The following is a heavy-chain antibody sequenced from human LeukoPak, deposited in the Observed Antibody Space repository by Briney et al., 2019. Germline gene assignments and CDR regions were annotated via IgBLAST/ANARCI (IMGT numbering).Heavy chain of an antibody. V-gene: IGHV3-33*01. J-gene: IGHJ4*02. CDR1: GFTFSSYG. Sequence: GRSLRLSCPASGFTFSSYGTHWVSQAPSKWLEWLAFIWYDVSNKYYADSVKGRFTFSRDNSKNTLYLQMNSLRAEDTAVYYCARGTTGRGSSWLDYWGQGTLVTVSS. CDR3: ARGTTGRGSSWLDY. D-gene: IGHD6-13*01. CDR2: IWYDVSNK.